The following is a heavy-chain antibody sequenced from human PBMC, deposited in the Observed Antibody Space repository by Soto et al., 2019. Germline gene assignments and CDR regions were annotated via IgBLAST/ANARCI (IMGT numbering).Heavy chain of an antibody. D-gene: IGHD2-2*01. J-gene: IGHJ6*02. Sequence: QVQLVQSGAEVKKPGSSVKVSCKASGGTFSSYAISWVRQAPGQGLEWMGGIIPIHGTANDAQKFQDRVTITADESTSTAYMELSSLRSEDTAVYYCARSQGSSTSLEIYYYYYYGMDVWGQGNTVTVSS. V-gene: IGHV1-69*01. CDR3: ARSQGSSTSLEIYYYYYYGMDV. CDR1: GGTFSSYA. CDR2: IIPIHGTA.